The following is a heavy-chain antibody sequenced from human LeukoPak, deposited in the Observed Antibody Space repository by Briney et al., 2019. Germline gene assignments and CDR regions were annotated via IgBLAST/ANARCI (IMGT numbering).Heavy chain of an antibody. Sequence: GGSLRLSCVTSGFTFSNYAMSWVRQAPGKGLEWVSDITKSRRDTFYADSVKGRFTISRDNSKNTVNLQMNSLRAEDTAVYYCARNGGRNDSSGYYYAEYWGQGTLVTVSS. CDR2: ITKSRRDT. CDR1: GFTFSNYA. CDR3: ARNGGRNDSSGYYYAEY. V-gene: IGHV3-23*01. J-gene: IGHJ4*02. D-gene: IGHD3-22*01.